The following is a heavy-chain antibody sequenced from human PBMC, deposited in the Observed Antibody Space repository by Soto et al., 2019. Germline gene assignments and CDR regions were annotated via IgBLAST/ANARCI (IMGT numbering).Heavy chain of an antibody. V-gene: IGHV4-59*01. Sequence: QVQLQESGPGLVKPSETLSLTGTVSGGSISSYYWSWIRQPPGKGLEWIGYIYYSGSTNYNPSLKSRVTISVDTSKNQFSLKLSSETAADTAVYYCARDMYSSGWTVYGMDVWGQGTTVTVSS. CDR2: IYYSGST. CDR1: GGSISSYY. CDR3: ARDMYSSGWTVYGMDV. J-gene: IGHJ6*02. D-gene: IGHD6-19*01.